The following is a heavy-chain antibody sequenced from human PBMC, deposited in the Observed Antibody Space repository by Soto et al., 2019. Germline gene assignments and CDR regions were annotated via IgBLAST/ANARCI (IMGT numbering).Heavy chain of an antibody. J-gene: IGHJ5*02. CDR3: ARGRYFDWLLYYWFDP. D-gene: IGHD3-9*01. CDR1: GGSFSGYY. CDR2: INHNGST. Sequence: KSSETLSLTCAVYGGSFSGYYWSWIRQPPGKGLEWIGEINHNGSTNYNPSLKSRVTISVDTSKNQFSLKLSSVTAADTAVYYCARGRYFDWLLYYWFDPWGQGTLVTVSS. V-gene: IGHV4-34*01.